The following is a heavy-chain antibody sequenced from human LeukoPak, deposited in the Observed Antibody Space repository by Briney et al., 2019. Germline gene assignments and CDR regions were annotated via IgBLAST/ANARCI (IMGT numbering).Heavy chain of an antibody. CDR1: GEAFTGYY. D-gene: IGHD3-9*01. J-gene: IGHJ4*02. CDR3: ARGPSHYDILTGQSPPFDY. V-gene: IGHV4-34*01. CDR2: VNHAESS. Sequence: SETLSLTCAVSGEAFTGYYWSWVRQPPGKGLEWIGEVNHAESSSYNPSLKSRLTMSVDASKNQFSLKLSSVTAADTAVYYCARGPSHYDILTGQSPPFDYWGQGTLVTVSS.